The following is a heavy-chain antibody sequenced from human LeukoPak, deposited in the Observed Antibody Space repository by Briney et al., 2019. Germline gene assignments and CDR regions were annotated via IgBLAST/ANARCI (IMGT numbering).Heavy chain of an antibody. J-gene: IGHJ6*03. V-gene: IGHV3-7*01. Sequence: PGGSLRLSCAASGFTFSSYWMSWVRQAPGKGLEWAANIKQDGSEKYYVDSVKGRFTISRDNAKNSLYLQMNSLRAEDTAVYYCARDLGVCTNGVCYRSRLYYYYYMDVWGKGTTVTVSS. CDR3: ARDLGVCTNGVCYRSRLYYYYYMDV. CDR1: GFTFSSYW. CDR2: IKQDGSEK. D-gene: IGHD2-8*01.